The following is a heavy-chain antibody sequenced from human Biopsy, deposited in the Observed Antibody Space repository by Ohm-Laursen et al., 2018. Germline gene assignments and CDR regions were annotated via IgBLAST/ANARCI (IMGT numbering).Heavy chain of an antibody. Sequence: SLRLSCAATGFTFSSYGMNWVRQAPGKGLEWVSYISFTGTSSYYADSVKGRFTISRDNAKNSLYLQMYSLRAEDTGIYYCARDLKWGQGTLVTVSS. J-gene: IGHJ4*02. CDR1: GFTFSSYG. CDR3: ARDLK. CDR2: ISFTGTSS. V-gene: IGHV3-48*03.